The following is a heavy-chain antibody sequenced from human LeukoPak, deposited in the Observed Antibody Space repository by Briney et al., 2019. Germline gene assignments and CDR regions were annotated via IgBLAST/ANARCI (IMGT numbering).Heavy chain of an antibody. CDR2: INHSGST. V-gene: IGHV4-34*01. CDR3: ARGHCSSTSCYTFDY. Sequence: SEALSLTCAVYGGSFSGYYWSWIRQPPGKGLEWIGEINHSGSTNSNPSLKSRVTISVDTSKNQFSLKLSSVTAADTAVYYCARGHCSSTSCYTFDYWGQGTLVTVSS. CDR1: GGSFSGYY. J-gene: IGHJ4*02. D-gene: IGHD2-2*02.